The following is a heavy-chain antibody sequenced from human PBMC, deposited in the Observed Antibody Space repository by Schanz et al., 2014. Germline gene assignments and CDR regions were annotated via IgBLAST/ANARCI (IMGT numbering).Heavy chain of an antibody. V-gene: IGHV1-3*01. J-gene: IGHJ4*02. CDR1: GYSFISHA. D-gene: IGHD6-13*01. CDR3: ASSGAGYSSSWDFYY. Sequence: QVQLVQSGAEVKKPGASVKVSCKASGYSFISHAIHWVRQAPGQRLEWMGWINAANGNTRYSQKFQGRVTITRDTSASTAYMELSSLRSEDTAVYYCASSGAGYSSSWDFYYWGQGTLVNVSS. CDR2: INAANGNT.